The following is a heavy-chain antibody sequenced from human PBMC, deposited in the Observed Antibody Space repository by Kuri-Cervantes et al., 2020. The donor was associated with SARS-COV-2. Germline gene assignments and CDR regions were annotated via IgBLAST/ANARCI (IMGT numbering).Heavy chain of an antibody. CDR2: ISLNGGSQ. V-gene: IGHV3-23*01. CDR1: GFASSNSA. D-gene: IGHD2-15*01. CDR3: AKVHSGDSAYFDY. Sequence: ETLSLTCAVSGFASSNSAMSWVRQAPGKGLEWVSSISLNGGSQYYADSVKGRFTISRDNSKNTLYLQMSSLRAEDTAVYSCAKVHSGDSAYFDYWGQGTLVTVSS. J-gene: IGHJ4*02.